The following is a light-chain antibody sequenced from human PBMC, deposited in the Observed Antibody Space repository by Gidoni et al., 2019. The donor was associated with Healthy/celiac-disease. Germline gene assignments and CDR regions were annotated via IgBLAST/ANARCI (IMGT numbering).Light chain of an antibody. CDR1: QGISSS. CDR2: AAS. V-gene: IGKV1-9*01. Sequence: IQLTQSPSSLSASVGDRVTITCRASQGISSSLAWYQQKQGKAPKLLIYAASTLQSGFPSRFSGSGSGTDFTLTISSLQPEDVATYYCQQINRYPPTFGQGTRLEIK. CDR3: QQINRYPPT. J-gene: IGKJ5*01.